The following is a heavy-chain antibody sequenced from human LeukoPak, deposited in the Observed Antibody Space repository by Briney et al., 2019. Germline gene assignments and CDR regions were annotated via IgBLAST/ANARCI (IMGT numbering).Heavy chain of an antibody. CDR2: IYYSGST. V-gene: IGHV4-30-4*08. D-gene: IGHD3-3*01. CDR3: ARWGRRVEWLLYDYYYGMDV. Sequence: SENLSLTCTVSGGSISSGGYYWSWIRQHPGKGLEWIGYIYYSGSTYYNPSLKSRVTISVDTSKNQFSLKLSSVTAADTAVYYCARWGRRVEWLLYDYYYGMDVWGQGTTVTVSS. CDR1: GGSISSGGYY. J-gene: IGHJ6*02.